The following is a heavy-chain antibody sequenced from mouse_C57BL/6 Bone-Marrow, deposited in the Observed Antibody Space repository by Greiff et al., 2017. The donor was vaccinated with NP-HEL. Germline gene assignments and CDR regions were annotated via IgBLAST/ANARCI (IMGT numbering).Heavy chain of an antibody. J-gene: IGHJ3*01. CDR2: ISSGSSTI. V-gene: IGHV5-17*01. D-gene: IGHD2-1*01. CDR3: ARYLYGNWDWFAY. Sequence: EVHLVESGGGLVKPGGSLKLSCAASGFTFSDYGMHWVRQAPEKGLEWVAYISSGSSTIYYADTVKGRFTISRDNAKNTLFLQMTSLRSEDTAMYYCARYLYGNWDWFAYWGQGTLVTVSA. CDR1: GFTFSDYG.